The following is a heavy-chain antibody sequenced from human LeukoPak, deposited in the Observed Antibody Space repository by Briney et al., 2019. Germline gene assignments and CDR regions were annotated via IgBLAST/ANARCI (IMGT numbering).Heavy chain of an antibody. D-gene: IGHD6-19*01. CDR2: ISYDGSNK. J-gene: IGHJ3*02. V-gene: IGHV3-30*18. Sequence: PGKSLRLSCAASGFTFSSYGMHWVRQAPGKGLEWVAVISYDGSNKYYADSVKGRFTISRDNSKNTLYLQMNSLRAEDTAVYYCANVCSGCPDASDIWGQGTMVTVSS. CDR3: ANVCSGCPDASDI. CDR1: GFTFSSYG.